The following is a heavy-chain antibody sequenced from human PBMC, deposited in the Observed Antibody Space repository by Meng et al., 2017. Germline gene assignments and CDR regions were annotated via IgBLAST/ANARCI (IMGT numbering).Heavy chain of an antibody. V-gene: IGHV3-43D*03. CDR2: ISWGGGST. CDR1: GFTFDDYA. CDR3: AKYIRSSGYYYFDY. J-gene: IGHJ4*02. D-gene: IGHD3-22*01. Sequence: GESLKISCAASGFTFDDYAMHWVRQAPGKGLEWVSLISWGGGSTYYADSVKGRFTISRDNSKNSLYLQMNSLRAEDTALYYCAKYIRSSGYYYFDYWGQGTLVTVSS.